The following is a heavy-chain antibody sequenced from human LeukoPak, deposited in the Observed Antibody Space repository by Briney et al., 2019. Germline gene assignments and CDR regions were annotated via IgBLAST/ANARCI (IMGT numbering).Heavy chain of an antibody. CDR1: GGSISSYY. J-gene: IGHJ6*03. CDR2: IYYSGST. D-gene: IGHD4-11*01. Sequence: SETLSLTCTVSGGSISSYYWSWIRQPPGKGLEWIAYIYYSGSTNYNPSLKSRVTISIDTSKNQFSLKLSSVTVADTAVYYCARGHYSNYYYYYYMDVWGRGTTVTVSS. V-gene: IGHV4-59*01. CDR3: ARGHYSNYYYYYYMDV.